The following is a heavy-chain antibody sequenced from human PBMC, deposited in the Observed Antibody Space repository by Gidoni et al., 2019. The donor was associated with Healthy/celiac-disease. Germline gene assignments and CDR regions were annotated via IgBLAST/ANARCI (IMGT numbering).Heavy chain of an antibody. Sequence: EVQLVESGGGLVKPGGSLRLSCAASGFTFSNAWMSWVRQAPGKGLEWVGRIKSKTDGGTTDYAAPVKGRFTISRDDSKNTLYLQMNSLKTEDTAVYYCTTDHGSGYYYNFQHWGQGTLVTVSS. CDR1: GFTFSNAW. D-gene: IGHD3-22*01. CDR3: TTDHGSGYYYNFQH. V-gene: IGHV3-15*01. J-gene: IGHJ1*01. CDR2: IKSKTDGGTT.